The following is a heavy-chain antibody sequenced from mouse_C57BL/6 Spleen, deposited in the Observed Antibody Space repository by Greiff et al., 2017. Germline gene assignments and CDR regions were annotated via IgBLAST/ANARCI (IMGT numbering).Heavy chain of an antibody. CDR2: ILPGSGST. CDR1: GYTFTGYW. J-gene: IGHJ4*01. Sequence: QVQLQQSGAELMKPGASVKLSCKATGYTFTGYWIEWVKQRPGHGLEWIGEILPGSGSTNYNEKFKGKATFTADTSSNTAYMQLSSLTTEDSAIXYCARIYYDGYRHYYAMDYWGQGTSVTVSS. CDR3: ARIYYDGYRHYYAMDY. D-gene: IGHD2-3*01. V-gene: IGHV1-9*01.